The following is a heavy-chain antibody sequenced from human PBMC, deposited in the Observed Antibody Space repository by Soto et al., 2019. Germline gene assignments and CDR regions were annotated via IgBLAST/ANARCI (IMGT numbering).Heavy chain of an antibody. CDR1: GYSFSTYA. J-gene: IGHJ5*02. V-gene: IGHV3-23*01. CDR3: VKHAEYQLVSWFDP. Sequence: EVQLLKSGGGLVQPGGSLRLSCAASGYSFSTYAMSWVRQAPGKGLEWVSGISAGGGSPFIADSVKGRFIISRDNAKDTLYLQMNSLTGEDTAIYYCVKHAEYQLVSWFDPWGQGTLVTVSS. D-gene: IGHD6-6*01. CDR2: ISAGGGSP.